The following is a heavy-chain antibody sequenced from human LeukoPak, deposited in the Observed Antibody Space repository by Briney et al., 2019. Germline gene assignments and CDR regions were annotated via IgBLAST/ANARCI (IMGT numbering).Heavy chain of an antibody. Sequence: ASVKVSCKASGYTFTGYYMHWVRQAPGQGLEWMGIINPSGGSTSYAQKFQGRVTMTRDTSTSTVYMELSSLRSEDTAVYYCARARITMIVVALGGAFDIWGQGTMVTVSS. J-gene: IGHJ3*02. CDR3: ARARITMIVVALGGAFDI. D-gene: IGHD3-22*01. CDR1: GYTFTGYY. V-gene: IGHV1-46*01. CDR2: INPSGGST.